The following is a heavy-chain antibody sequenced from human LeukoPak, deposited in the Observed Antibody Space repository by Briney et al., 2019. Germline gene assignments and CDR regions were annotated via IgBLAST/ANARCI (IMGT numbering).Heavy chain of an antibody. J-gene: IGHJ4*02. CDR3: ARDSAKWWELGRYFDY. Sequence: GGSLRLSFAASGFTFSSYAMHWVRQAPGKGLEWVAVISYDGSNKYYADSVKGRFTISRDNSKNTLYLQMNSLRAEDTAVYYCARDSAKWWELGRYFDYWGQGTLVTVSS. V-gene: IGHV3-30-3*01. CDR1: GFTFSSYA. D-gene: IGHD1-26*01. CDR2: ISYDGSNK.